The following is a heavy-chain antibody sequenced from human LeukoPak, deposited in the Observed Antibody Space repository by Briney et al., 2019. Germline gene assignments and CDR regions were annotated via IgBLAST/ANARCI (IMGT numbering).Heavy chain of an antibody. J-gene: IGHJ6*03. CDR2: ISSSGSTI. V-gene: IGHV3-11*04. Sequence: GGSLRLSCATSGFTFSDYYMSWIRQAPGKGLEGVSYISSSGSTIYYADSVKGRFTISRDNAKNSLYLQMNSLRAEDTAVYYCARVRIAARPGDYYYMDVWGKGTTVTVSS. CDR1: GFTFSDYY. D-gene: IGHD6-6*01. CDR3: ARVRIAARPGDYYYMDV.